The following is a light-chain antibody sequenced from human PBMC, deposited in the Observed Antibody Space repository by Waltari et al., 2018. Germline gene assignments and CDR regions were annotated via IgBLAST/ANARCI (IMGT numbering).Light chain of an antibody. J-gene: IGKJ1*01. CDR2: GAS. Sequence: EIVMTQSPATLSVSPGERATLSCRASQSVSSNLAWYQQKPGQAPRLLIYGASTRATGSPARFSCSGSGTEFTLTISSLQSEDFAVYSCQQYNNWPRTFGQGTKVEIK. CDR3: QQYNNWPRT. V-gene: IGKV3-15*01. CDR1: QSVSSN.